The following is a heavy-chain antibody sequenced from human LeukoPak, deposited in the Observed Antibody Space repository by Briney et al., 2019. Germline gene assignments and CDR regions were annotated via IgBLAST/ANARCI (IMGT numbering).Heavy chain of an antibody. J-gene: IGHJ6*03. D-gene: IGHD3-16*01. CDR2: IYHSGST. CDR3: ARQGADYFYYYIDV. CDR1: GGSISSNSFY. Sequence: SETLSLTCSVSGGSISSNSFYWGWIRQPPGKGLEWIGSIYHSGSTFYNSSLESRVSLSVDMSKNQLSLKLTSMTAADTAVYYCARQGADYFYYYIDVWGEGTAVAVSS. V-gene: IGHV4-39*01.